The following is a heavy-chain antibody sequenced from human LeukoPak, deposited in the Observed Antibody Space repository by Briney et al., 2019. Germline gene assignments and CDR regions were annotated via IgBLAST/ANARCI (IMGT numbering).Heavy chain of an antibody. J-gene: IGHJ4*02. D-gene: IGHD3-10*01. CDR3: VRDRAYYYGSGTY. CDR2: ISGSDNTI. CDR1: GFTFSDYY. V-gene: IGHV3-11*04. Sequence: PGGSLRLSCAASGFTFSDYYMSWIRQAPGKGLKWISYISGSDNTIYYADSVKGRFTISRDNAKNSLYLQMNSLRAEDTAVYYCVRDRAYYYGSGTYWGQGTLVTVSS.